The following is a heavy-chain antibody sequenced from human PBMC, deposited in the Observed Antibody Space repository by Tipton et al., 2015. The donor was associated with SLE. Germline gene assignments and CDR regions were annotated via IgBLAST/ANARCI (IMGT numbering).Heavy chain of an antibody. J-gene: IGHJ4*02. D-gene: IGHD3-22*01. Sequence: TLSLTCTVSGGSISSSTSFWGWIRQPPGKGLEWIGNIYYIGNSYYNSSLKSRLTMSVDTSKNQFSLKLSSVTAADTAVYYCARQAYYYDGSDYHHHFDYWGQGTLVTVSS. CDR1: GGSISSSTSF. CDR2: IYYIGNS. V-gene: IGHV4-39*07. CDR3: ARQAYYYDGSDYHHHFDY.